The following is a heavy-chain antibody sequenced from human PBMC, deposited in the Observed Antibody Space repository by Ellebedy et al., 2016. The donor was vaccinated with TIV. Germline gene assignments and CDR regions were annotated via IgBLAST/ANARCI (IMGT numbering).Heavy chain of an antibody. CDR3: AKDSLQLELGWFDP. CDR2: ISSSSSYI. D-gene: IGHD1-1*01. V-gene: IGHV3-21*04. Sequence: GESLKISCAASGFTFSSYSMNWVRQAPGKGLEWVSSISSSSSYIYYADSVKGRFTISRDNSKNTLYLQMNSLRAEDTAVYYCAKDSLQLELGWFDPWGQGTLVTVSS. J-gene: IGHJ5*02. CDR1: GFTFSSYS.